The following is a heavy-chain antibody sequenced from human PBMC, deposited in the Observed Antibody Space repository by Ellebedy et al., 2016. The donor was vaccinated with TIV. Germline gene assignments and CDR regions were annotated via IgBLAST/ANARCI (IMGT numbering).Heavy chain of an antibody. D-gene: IGHD2-8*02. V-gene: IGHV4-34*01. J-gene: IGHJ3*02. CDR3: ASGLGVRRMNAFEI. Sequence: MPSETLSLTCAVHGGPFSGYYWNWTRQPPGKGLAWTGEFNHSGSTNYNPSLKSRVTIAVDTSKNQFSLRLSSVTAADTALYYCASGLGVRRMNAFEIWGQGTRVTVSS. CDR2: FNHSGST. CDR1: GGPFSGYY.